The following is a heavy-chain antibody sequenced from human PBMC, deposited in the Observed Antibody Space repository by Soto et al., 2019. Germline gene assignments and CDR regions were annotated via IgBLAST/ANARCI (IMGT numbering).Heavy chain of an antibody. D-gene: IGHD2-2*01. J-gene: IGHJ6*02. Sequence: QVQLQESGQGLVKPSQTLSLTCTVSGGAISSGGYYWSWILQPPGKGLECIGYIYYSGSTYYNPYLKSRVTISVDESKDQFSLKLSSVTASDTAVYYCAVSRDGYSMDVWGQGTTVTVSS. V-gene: IGHV4-31*03. CDR3: AVSRDGYSMDV. CDR2: IYYSGST. CDR1: GGAISSGGYY.